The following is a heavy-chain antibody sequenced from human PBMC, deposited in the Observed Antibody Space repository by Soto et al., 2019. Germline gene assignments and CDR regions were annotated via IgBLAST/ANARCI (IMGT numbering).Heavy chain of an antibody. Sequence: QVQLVESGEGVVQPGRSLRLSCAASGITFSSYGMHWVRQAPGKGLEWVAVISSDGNNKYYADSVKGRFTISRDNSKNPLYLQMNSLRAEDTAVYYCAKATVGASPFDYWGQGTLVTVSS. CDR2: ISSDGNNK. V-gene: IGHV3-30*18. CDR1: GITFSSYG. CDR3: AKATVGASPFDY. D-gene: IGHD1-26*01. J-gene: IGHJ4*02.